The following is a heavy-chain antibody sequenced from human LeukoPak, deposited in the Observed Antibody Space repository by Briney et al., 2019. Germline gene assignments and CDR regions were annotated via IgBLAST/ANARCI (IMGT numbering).Heavy chain of an antibody. CDR3: ARGGVVVPAAKGSYYYMDV. J-gene: IGHJ6*03. V-gene: IGHV3-53*01. D-gene: IGHD2-2*01. CDR1: GFTVSSNY. CDR2: IYSGGST. Sequence: GGSLRLSCAASGFTVSSNYMSWVRQAPGKGLEWVSVIYSGGSTYYADSVKGRFTISRDNSKNTLYLQMNSLRAEDTAVYYCARGGVVVPAAKGSYYYMDVWGKGTTVTVSS.